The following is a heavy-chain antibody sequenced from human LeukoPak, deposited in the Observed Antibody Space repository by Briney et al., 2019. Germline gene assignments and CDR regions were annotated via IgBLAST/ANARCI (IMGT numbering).Heavy chain of an antibody. CDR1: GFTFKNSA. J-gene: IGHJ6*03. CDR3: AKGSRGSTYYYYMDV. Sequence: PGGSLRLSCAASGFTFKNSAMSWVRQAPGRGLEWVSAISGSGGSTYYADSVKGRFTISRDNSKNTLYLQMNSLRAEDTAVYYCAKGSRGSTYYYYMDVWGKGTTVTVSS. V-gene: IGHV3-23*01. CDR2: ISGSGGST. D-gene: IGHD1-26*01.